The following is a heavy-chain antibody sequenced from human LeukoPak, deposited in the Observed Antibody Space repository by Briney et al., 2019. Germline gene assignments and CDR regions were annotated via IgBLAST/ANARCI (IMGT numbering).Heavy chain of an antibody. CDR3: ATAVAGTGIDY. CDR1: GFTFSSYW. CDR2: INTDGSST. Sequence: GGSLRLSCAASGFTFSSYWMYWVRQAPGKGLVWVSRINTDGSSTSYADSVKGRFTISRDNAKNTLYLQMNSLRAEDTAVYYCATAVAGTGIDYWGKGTLVTVSS. D-gene: IGHD6-19*01. J-gene: IGHJ4*02. V-gene: IGHV3-74*01.